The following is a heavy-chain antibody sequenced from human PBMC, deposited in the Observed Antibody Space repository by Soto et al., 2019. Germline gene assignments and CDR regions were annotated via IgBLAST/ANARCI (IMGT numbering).Heavy chain of an antibody. CDR3: ARSSLKSYFEHYYYMDV. J-gene: IGHJ6*03. V-gene: IGHV1-18*01. CDR2: ISAYNGNT. CDR1: GYTFTSYG. Sequence: QVQLVQSGAEVKKPGASVKVSCKASGYTFTSYGISWVRQAPGQGLEWMGWISAYNGNTNYAQKLQGRVTMTTDTPTSLAYMELRILRSDDTAVYYCARSSLKSYFEHYYYMDVWGKGTTVTVSS. D-gene: IGHD3-9*01.